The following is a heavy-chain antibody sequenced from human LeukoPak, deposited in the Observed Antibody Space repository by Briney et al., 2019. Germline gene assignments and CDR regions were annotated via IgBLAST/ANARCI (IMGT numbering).Heavy chain of an antibody. D-gene: IGHD3-9*01. Sequence: GGSLRLSCAASGFTFSSYWMSWVRQAPGKGLEWVANIKQDGSEKYYVDSVKGRFTISRDNAKNSLYLQMNSLRAEDTAVYYCARVGDILTGYSLDYWGQGTLVTVSS. CDR3: ARVGDILTGYSLDY. CDR1: GFTFSSYW. J-gene: IGHJ4*02. CDR2: IKQDGSEK. V-gene: IGHV3-7*01.